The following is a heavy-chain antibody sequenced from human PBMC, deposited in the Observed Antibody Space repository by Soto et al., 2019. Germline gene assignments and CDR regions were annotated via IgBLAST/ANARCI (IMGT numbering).Heavy chain of an antibody. CDR1: GGSFSGYY. Sequence: SETLSLTCAVYGGSFSGYYWSWIRQPPGKGLEWIGEINHSGSTNYNPSLKSRVTISVDTSKNQFSLKLSSVTAADTAVYYCARGSVLNYWGQGTLVTVSS. D-gene: IGHD3-10*01. CDR2: INHSGST. V-gene: IGHV4-34*01. CDR3: ARGSVLNY. J-gene: IGHJ4*02.